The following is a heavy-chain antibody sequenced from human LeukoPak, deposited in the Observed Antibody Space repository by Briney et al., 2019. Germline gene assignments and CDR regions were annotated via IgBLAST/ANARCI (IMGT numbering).Heavy chain of an antibody. CDR2: INSDGRHR. CDR3: ASASSHRIAAGGDY. Sequence: GGSLRLSCGAWGFTFSSYWRHWVRQAPGKGLVGVSRINSDGRHRNYADCVKGRFTISRDNAKNTLYLQMNSLRAEDTAVYYCASASSHRIAAGGDYWGQGTLVTVSS. V-gene: IGHV3-74*01. CDR1: GFTFSSYW. J-gene: IGHJ4*02. D-gene: IGHD6-13*01.